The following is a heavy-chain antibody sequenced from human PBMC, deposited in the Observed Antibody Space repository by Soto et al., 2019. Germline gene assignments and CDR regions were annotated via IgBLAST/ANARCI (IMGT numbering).Heavy chain of an antibody. Sequence: SVKVSCKACGGTFSSYAISWVGQAAGQGLEWMGGIIPIFGTANYAQKFQGRVTITADESTSTAYMELSSLRSEDTAVHSCARARGRSGYHPHCSYRAHRTLVPSPQ. CDR1: GGTFSSYA. V-gene: IGHV1-69*13. CDR2: IIPIFGTA. D-gene: IGHD5-18*01. CDR3: ARARGRSGYHPHCSY. J-gene: IGHJ4*01.